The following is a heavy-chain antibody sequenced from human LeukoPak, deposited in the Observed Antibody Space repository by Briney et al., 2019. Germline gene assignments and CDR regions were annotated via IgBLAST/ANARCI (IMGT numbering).Heavy chain of an antibody. V-gene: IGHV3-30*02. CDR2: TRYDGSNK. CDR3: AKVSGTYQEIAILDY. Sequence: GGSLRLSCAASGFTFSSYGMHWVRQAPGKGLEWVAFTRYDGSNKYYADSVKGRFTISRDNSKNTLYLQMNSLRAEDTAVYYCAKVSGTYQEIAILDYWGQGTLVTVSS. D-gene: IGHD3-10*01. J-gene: IGHJ4*02. CDR1: GFTFSSYG.